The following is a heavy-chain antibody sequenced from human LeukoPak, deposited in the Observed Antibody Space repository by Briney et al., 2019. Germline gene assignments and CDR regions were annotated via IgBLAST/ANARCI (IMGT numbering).Heavy chain of an antibody. D-gene: IGHD3-22*01. CDR3: ARAPRDSSSFKYMRRFDY. CDR1: GYSISSDNY. CDR2: IYHSGRT. V-gene: IGHV4-38-2*01. J-gene: IGHJ4*02. Sequence: PSETLSLTCAVSGYSISSDNYWVWIRQPPGQGLEWTGGIYHSGRTYYNPSLKSRVTMSVDTSKNPFSRKLCSVTAADTGVYYCARAPRDSSSFKYMRRFDYWGQGNLVTVSS.